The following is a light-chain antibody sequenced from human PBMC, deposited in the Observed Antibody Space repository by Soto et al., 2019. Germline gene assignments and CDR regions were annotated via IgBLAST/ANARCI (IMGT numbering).Light chain of an antibody. CDR3: QSYDSSPSGYV. CDR2: ANI. J-gene: IGLJ1*01. Sequence: QSVLTQPPSVSGAPGHSVTISCTGSGSNIGAGYDVHWYQQLPGTAPKLLIFANINRPSGVPDRFSGSKSGTSASLAITGLRAEDEADYYCQSYDSSPSGYVFGTGTKVTVL. CDR1: GSNIGAGYD. V-gene: IGLV1-40*01.